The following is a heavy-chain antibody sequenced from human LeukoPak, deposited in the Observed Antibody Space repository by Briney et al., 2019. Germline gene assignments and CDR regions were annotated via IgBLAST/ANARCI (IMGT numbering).Heavy chain of an antibody. J-gene: IGHJ4*02. CDR1: GFTFSSYG. CDR2: IWYDGSNK. D-gene: IGHD6-19*01. CDR3: AKSEQWLGNPDY. V-gene: IGHV3-33*06. Sequence: PGGSLRLSCAASGFTFSSYGMHWVRQAPGEGLEWVAVIWYDGSNKYYADSVKGRFTISRDNSKNTLYLQMNSLRAEDTAVYYCAKSEQWLGNPDYWGQGTLVTVSS.